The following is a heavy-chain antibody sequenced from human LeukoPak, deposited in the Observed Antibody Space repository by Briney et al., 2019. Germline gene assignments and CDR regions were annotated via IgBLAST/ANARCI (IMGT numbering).Heavy chain of an antibody. D-gene: IGHD5-24*01. CDR3: ARDSRDGYNTPIDY. Sequence: ASVKVSCKASGYTFTGYYMHWVRQAPGQGLEWMGWINPNSGVTNYAQKCQGRVTMTRGTSISTAYMELSRLRSDDTAVYYCARDSRDGYNTPIDYWGQGTLVSVSS. J-gene: IGHJ4*02. V-gene: IGHV1-2*02. CDR2: INPNSGVT. CDR1: GYTFTGYY.